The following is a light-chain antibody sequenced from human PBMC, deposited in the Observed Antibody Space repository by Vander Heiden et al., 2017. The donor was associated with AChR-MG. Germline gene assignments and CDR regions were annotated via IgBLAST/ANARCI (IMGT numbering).Light chain of an antibody. CDR3: QQSDSTLYT. CDR2: AAY. Sequence: DIQMTQSPSSLSASVGDIVTITCRASQSISSYLNWYQQKPGKAPKLLIYAAYRLLSGVPSRFSGGRSGADFTLTISSLQPEDFATYYCQQSDSTLYTFGQGTKVEIK. V-gene: IGKV1-39*01. CDR1: QSISSY. J-gene: IGKJ2*01.